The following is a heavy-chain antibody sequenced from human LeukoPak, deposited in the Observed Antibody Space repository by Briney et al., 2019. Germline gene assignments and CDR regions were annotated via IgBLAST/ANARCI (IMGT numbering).Heavy chain of an antibody. CDR1: GFTFSSYG. V-gene: IGHV3-30*02. J-gene: IGHJ4*02. D-gene: IGHD3-3*01. CDR2: IRDDGSNK. Sequence: GGSLRLSCAASGFTFSSYGMHWVRQAPGKGLEWVAFIRDDGSNKYYADSVKGRFTISRDNSKNTLYLQMNSLRAEDTAVYYCAKDVAFDVWDYWGQGTLVTVSS. CDR3: AKDVAFDVWDY.